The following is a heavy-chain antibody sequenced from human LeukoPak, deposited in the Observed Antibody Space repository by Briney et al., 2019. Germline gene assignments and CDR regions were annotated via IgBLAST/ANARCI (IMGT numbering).Heavy chain of an antibody. D-gene: IGHD1-26*01. CDR1: GFTFSSYS. J-gene: IGHJ4*02. V-gene: IGHV3-21*01. CDR2: ISSSSSYI. Sequence: GGSLRLSGAASGFTFSSYSMNWVRQAPGKGLEWVSSISSSSSYIYYADSVKGRFTISRDNAKNSLYLQMNSLRAEDTAVYYCARDPEGAGSFNDYWGQGTLVTVSS. CDR3: ARDPEGAGSFNDY.